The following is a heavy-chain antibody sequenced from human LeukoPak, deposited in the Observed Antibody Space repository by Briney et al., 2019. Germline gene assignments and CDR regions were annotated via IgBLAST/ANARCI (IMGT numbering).Heavy chain of an antibody. CDR1: GFTFSSYA. J-gene: IGHJ5*02. D-gene: IGHD2-2*01. Sequence: GGSLRLSCAASGFTFSSYAMHWVRQAPGKGLEWVAVISYDGSNKYYADSVKGRFTISRDNSKNTLYLQMISLRAEDTAVYYCAKDPTIGLHCSSTSCYSWFDPWGQGTLVTVSS. CDR3: AKDPTIGLHCSSTSCYSWFDP. V-gene: IGHV3-30-3*01. CDR2: ISYDGSNK.